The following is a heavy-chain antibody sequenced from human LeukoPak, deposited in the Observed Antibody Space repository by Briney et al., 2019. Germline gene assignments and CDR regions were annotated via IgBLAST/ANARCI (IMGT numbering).Heavy chain of an antibody. CDR2: MYTGGTT. V-gene: IGHV3-53*01. D-gene: IGHD3-16*01. Sequence: GGSLRLSCTASGFTVSGTHMSWVRQAPGKGLEWVSAMYTGGTTYYADSVKGRFTISRDNSRNTLFLHMSSLRADDTAVYYCAKDEATSGGGLASWGQGTLVTVSS. J-gene: IGHJ4*02. CDR1: GFTVSGTH. CDR3: AKDEATSGGGLAS.